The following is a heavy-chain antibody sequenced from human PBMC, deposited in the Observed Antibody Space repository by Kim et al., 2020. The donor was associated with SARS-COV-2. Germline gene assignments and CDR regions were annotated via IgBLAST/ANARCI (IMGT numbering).Heavy chain of an antibody. V-gene: IGHV1-46*01. Sequence: ASVKVSCKASGYIFTSYYIHWVRQAPGQGLEWMGIVNPSSGVTNSAQKFQGRVTMTRDTSTSTVSMELSSLRSEDTAVYYCARIWERYRDARGYLDAFDFWGQGTMVTVSS. D-gene: IGHD3-22*01. CDR3: ARIWERYRDARGYLDAFDF. CDR1: GYIFTSYY. J-gene: IGHJ3*01. CDR2: VNPSSGVT.